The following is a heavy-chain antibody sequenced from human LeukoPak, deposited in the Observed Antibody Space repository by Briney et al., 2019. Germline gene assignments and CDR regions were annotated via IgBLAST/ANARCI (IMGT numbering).Heavy chain of an antibody. J-gene: IGHJ6*03. CDR2: INHSGST. D-gene: IGHD2-2*01. V-gene: IGHV4-34*01. CDR1: GGSFSGYY. CDR3: ARTGTYCSSTSCYFPSYYYYYMDV. Sequence: SETLSLTCAVYGGSFSGYYWSWIRQPPGKGLELIGEINHSGSTNYNPSLKSRVTISVDTSKNQFSLKLSSVTAADTAVYYCARTGTYCSSTSCYFPSYYYYYMDVWGKGTTVTVSS.